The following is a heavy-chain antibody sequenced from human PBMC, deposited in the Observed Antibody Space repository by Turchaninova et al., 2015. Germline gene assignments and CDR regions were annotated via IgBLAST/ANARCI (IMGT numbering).Heavy chain of an antibody. CDR3: ARGGAAAGMTPHFDY. J-gene: IGHJ4*02. D-gene: IGHD6-13*01. CDR1: GGSFSGYY. CDR2: IIHRGST. Sequence: QVQLQQWGPGLLKPSETLSLTCPVYGGSFSGYYWSWNRQPPGKGLEWIGEIIHRGSTNYNPSLKSRFTISLDTSKNQFSLKLSSVTAADTAVYYCARGGAAAGMTPHFDYWGQGTLVTVSS. V-gene: IGHV4-34*01.